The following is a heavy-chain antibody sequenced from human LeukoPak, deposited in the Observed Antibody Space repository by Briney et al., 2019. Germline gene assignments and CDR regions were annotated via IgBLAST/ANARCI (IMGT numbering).Heavy chain of an antibody. CDR1: GYTFTINH. CDR3: ARGGRPYYYDSSGYYALDY. CDR2: INPSGDST. Sequence: GASVKISCKASGYTFTINHIHWVRQAPGQGLEWMGVINPSGDSTTYAQNFQGRVTMTRDTSTSTAYMELSSLRSEDTAVYYCARGGRPYYYDSSGYYALDYWGQGTLVTVSS. J-gene: IGHJ4*02. V-gene: IGHV1-46*01. D-gene: IGHD3-22*01.